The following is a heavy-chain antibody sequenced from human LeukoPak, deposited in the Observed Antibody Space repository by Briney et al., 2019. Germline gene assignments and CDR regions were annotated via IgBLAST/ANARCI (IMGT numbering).Heavy chain of an antibody. CDR2: ISAYNGNT. J-gene: IGHJ4*02. Sequence: ASVKVSCKASGYTCTSYGISWVRQAPGQGLEWMGWISAYNGNTNYTQKLQGRVTMTTDTSTSTAYMELRSLRSDDTAVYYCARVLPGATQAYWGQGTLVTVSS. CDR3: ARVLPGATQAY. CDR1: GYTCTSYG. D-gene: IGHD1-26*01. V-gene: IGHV1-18*01.